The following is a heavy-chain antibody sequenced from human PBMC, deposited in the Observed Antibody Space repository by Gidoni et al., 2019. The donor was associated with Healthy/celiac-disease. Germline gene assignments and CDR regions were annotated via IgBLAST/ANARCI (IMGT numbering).Heavy chain of an antibody. D-gene: IGHD3-16*01. CDR1: GDSISSGGYS. V-gene: IGHV4-30-2*01. CDR3: ARVDRDYVSR. J-gene: IGHJ4*02. CDR2: IYHSRST. Sequence: QLQLQESGSGLVKPSQTLSLPCAVSGDSISSGGYSWSWIRQPPGKGLEWTGYIYHSRSTYYNPSLKSRVTMSVDRSKNQFSLKLSSVTAADTAVYYCARVDRDYVSRWGQGTLVTVSS.